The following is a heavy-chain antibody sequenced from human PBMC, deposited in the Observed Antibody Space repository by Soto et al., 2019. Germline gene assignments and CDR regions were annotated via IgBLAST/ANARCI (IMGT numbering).Heavy chain of an antibody. J-gene: IGHJ6*03. D-gene: IGHD2-2*01. CDR3: AKDAGASIYYYYYMDV. V-gene: IGHV3-23*01. Sequence: EVQLLESGGGLVQPGGSLRLSCAASGFTFSSYAMSWVRQAPGKGLEWVSAISGSGGSTYYADSVKGRFTNSRDNSKNTLDLQMNSLRAEDTAVYYCAKDAGASIYYYYYMDVWGKGTTVTVSS. CDR2: ISGSGGST. CDR1: GFTFSSYA.